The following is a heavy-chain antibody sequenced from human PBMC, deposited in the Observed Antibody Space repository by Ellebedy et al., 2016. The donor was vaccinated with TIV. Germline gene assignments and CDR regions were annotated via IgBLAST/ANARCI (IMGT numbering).Heavy chain of an antibody. CDR2: VSYEGSDK. V-gene: IGHV3-30*18. CDR1: GFTFSDYG. D-gene: IGHD2-21*02. J-gene: IGHJ4*02. Sequence: GESLKISCAASGFTFSDYGMHWVRQAPGKGLEWVSVVSYEGSDKYYADSVKGRFSISRDNSKTTVFLQMSNLRTEDTAMYYCAKDSLGGDSGDFDYWGRGTLVSVSS. CDR3: AKDSLGGDSGDFDY.